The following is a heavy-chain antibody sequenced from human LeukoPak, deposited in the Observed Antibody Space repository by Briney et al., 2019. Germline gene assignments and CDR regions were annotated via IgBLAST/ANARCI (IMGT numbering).Heavy chain of an antibody. D-gene: IGHD1-14*01. CDR3: ARDERRYNWFDP. J-gene: IGHJ5*02. Sequence: SVKVSFKASGGTFSSYAISWVRQAPGQGLEGMGGIIPSFGTANYAQKFQGRVTITTDESTSTAYMELSSLRSEDTAMYYCARDERRYNWFDPWGQGTLVTVSS. CDR2: IIPSFGTA. V-gene: IGHV1-69*05. CDR1: GGTFSSYA.